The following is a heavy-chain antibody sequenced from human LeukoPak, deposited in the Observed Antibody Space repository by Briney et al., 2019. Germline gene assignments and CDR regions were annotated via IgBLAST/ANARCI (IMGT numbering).Heavy chain of an antibody. CDR1: GYSISSGYY. Sequence: PSETLSHTCAVSGYSISSGYYWGWIRQPPGKGLEWIGSIYHSGSTYYNPSLKSRVTISVDTSKNQFSLKLSSVTAADTAVYYCARDRGNNWNDVRWFDPWGQGTLVTVSS. CDR2: IYHSGST. V-gene: IGHV4-38-2*02. CDR3: ARDRGNNWNDVRWFDP. D-gene: IGHD1-1*01. J-gene: IGHJ5*02.